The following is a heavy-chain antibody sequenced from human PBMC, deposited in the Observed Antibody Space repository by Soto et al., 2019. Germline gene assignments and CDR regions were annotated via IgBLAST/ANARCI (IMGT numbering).Heavy chain of an antibody. Sequence: GGSLRLSCAAPGFTFSSYGMHWVRQAPGKGLEWVALISHDGSNKYYADSVKGRFTISRDNSKNTLYLQMNSLRAEDTAVYFCAKDRPVKARSGSLSSWGQGTLVTVSS. CDR1: GFTFSSYG. J-gene: IGHJ5*02. CDR3: AKDRPVKARSGSLSS. V-gene: IGHV3-30*18. CDR2: ISHDGSNK. D-gene: IGHD1-26*01.